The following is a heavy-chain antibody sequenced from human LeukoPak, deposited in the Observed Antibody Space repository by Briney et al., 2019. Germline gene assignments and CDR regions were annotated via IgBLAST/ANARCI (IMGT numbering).Heavy chain of an antibody. D-gene: IGHD6-13*01. J-gene: IGHJ6*03. CDR2: IYSGGST. V-gene: IGHV3-66*02. Sequence: GGSLRLSCAASGFTVSSNYMSWVRQAPGKGLEWVSVIYSGGSTYYADSVKGRFTISRDNSKNTLYLQMNGLRAEDTAVYYCARVEAAASYYYYYYMDVWGKGTTVTVSS. CDR1: GFTVSSNY. CDR3: ARVEAAASYYYYYYMDV.